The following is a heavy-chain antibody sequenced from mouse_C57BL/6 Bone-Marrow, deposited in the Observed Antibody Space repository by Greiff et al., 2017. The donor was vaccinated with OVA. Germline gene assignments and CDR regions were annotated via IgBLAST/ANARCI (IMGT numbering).Heavy chain of an antibody. CDR3: ARHEDGYYASYFDY. D-gene: IGHD2-3*01. V-gene: IGHV1-82*01. CDR1: GYAFSSSW. CDR2: IYPGDGDT. Sequence: QVQLQQSGPELVKPGASVKISCKASGYAFSSSWMTWVKQRPGKGLEWIGRIYPGDGDTNYTGKFKGKATLTADKSSSTAYMQLSSLTSEDSAVYFCARHEDGYYASYFDYWGQGTTLTVSA. J-gene: IGHJ2*01.